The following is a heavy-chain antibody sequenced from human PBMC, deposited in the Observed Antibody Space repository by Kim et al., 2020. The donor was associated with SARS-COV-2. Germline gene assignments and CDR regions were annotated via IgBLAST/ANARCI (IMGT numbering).Heavy chain of an antibody. CDR3: ARGGGVTMIVPTWLDY. CDR2: INHSGST. D-gene: IGHD3-22*01. J-gene: IGHJ4*02. V-gene: IGHV4-34*01. Sequence: SETLSLTCAVYGVSFSGYYWSWIRQPPGKGLEWIGEINHSGSTNYNPSLKSRVTISVDTSKNQFSLKLSSVTAADTAVYYCARGGGVTMIVPTWLDYWGQGTLVTVSS. CDR1: GVSFSGYY.